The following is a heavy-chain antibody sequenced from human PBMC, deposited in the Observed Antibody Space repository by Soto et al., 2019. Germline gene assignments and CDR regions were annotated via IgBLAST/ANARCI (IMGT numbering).Heavy chain of an antibody. CDR2: IYPGDSDT. V-gene: IGHV5-51*01. Sequence: GESLKISCNGSGYSFTSYWIGWVRQMPGKGLEWMGIIYPGDSDTRYSPSFQGQVTISADKSISTAYLQWSSLKASDTAMYYCARRGTPAGGIADYYGMDVWGQGTTVTVS. J-gene: IGHJ6*02. D-gene: IGHD6-13*01. CDR3: ARRGTPAGGIADYYGMDV. CDR1: GYSFTSYW.